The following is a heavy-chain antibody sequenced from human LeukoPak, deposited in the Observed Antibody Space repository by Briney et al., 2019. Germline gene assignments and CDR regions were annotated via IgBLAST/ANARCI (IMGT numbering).Heavy chain of an antibody. CDR1: GGSISSYY. D-gene: IGHD1-1*01. V-gene: IGHV4-4*07. CDR3: ARDRYGGIIDY. Sequence: SETLSLTCTVSGGSISSYYWSWIRQPAGKGLEWIGRFYTSGSTNYNPSLKSRVTMSVDTSKNQFSLKLTSVTAADTAMYYCARDRYGGIIDYWGQGALVTVSS. J-gene: IGHJ4*02. CDR2: FYTSGST.